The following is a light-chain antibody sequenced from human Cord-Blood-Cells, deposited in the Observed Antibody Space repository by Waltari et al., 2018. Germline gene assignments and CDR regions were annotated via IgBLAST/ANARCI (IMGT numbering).Light chain of an antibody. J-gene: IGKJ1*01. V-gene: IGKV1-5*03. CDR1: QSISSW. Sequence: QMTQSPSTLSASVGDRVTITCRASQSISSWLAWYQQKPGKAPKLLIYKASSLESGVPSRFSGSGSGTEFTLTISSLQPDDFATYYCQQYNSYSWTFGQGTKVEIK. CDR2: KAS. CDR3: QQYNSYSWT.